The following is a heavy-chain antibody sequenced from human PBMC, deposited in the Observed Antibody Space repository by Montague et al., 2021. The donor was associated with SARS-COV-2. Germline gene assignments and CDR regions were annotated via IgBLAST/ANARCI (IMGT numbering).Heavy chain of an antibody. CDR3: ARAPIYRSSWYAYFDY. CDR2: INYSGST. CDR1: GDSMTNYY. D-gene: IGHD6-13*01. Sequence: SETLSLTCTVSGDSMTNYYWSWIRQPPGKGLEWIGYINYSGSTHYNPSLQSRVTLSKDTSKNQFSLRLTSVTAAGTAMYFCARAPIYRSSWYAYFDYWGQGTLVTVSS. V-gene: IGHV4-59*01. J-gene: IGHJ4*02.